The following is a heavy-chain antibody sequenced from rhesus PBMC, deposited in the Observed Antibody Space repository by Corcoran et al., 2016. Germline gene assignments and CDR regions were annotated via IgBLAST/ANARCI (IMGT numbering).Heavy chain of an antibody. V-gene: IGHV4-173*01. J-gene: IGHJ4*01. CDR1: GGYISNNY. Sequence: QVQLQESGPGLVKPSATLSLICAVSGGYISNNYWSWIRQPPGTGLEWIGRFSGSGGTIYYNPSLKSRVTISTDTSKNQFSLNLSSVTAADTAVYYCASMYSNFPYYFDYWGQGVLVTVSS. D-gene: IGHD4-23*01. CDR3: ASMYSNFPYYFDY. CDR2: FSGSGGTI.